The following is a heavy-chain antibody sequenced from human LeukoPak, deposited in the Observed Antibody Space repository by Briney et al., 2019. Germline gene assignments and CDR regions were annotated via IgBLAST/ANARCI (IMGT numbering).Heavy chain of an antibody. V-gene: IGHV4-61*01. CDR1: GGSVSSGSYY. CDR2: IYYSGST. CDR3: AREGGFYRPLDY. D-gene: IGHD3-3*01. J-gene: IGHJ4*02. Sequence: SETLSLTCTVSGGSVSSGSYYWSWIRQPPGKGLEWIGYIYYSGSTNYNPSLKSRVTISVDTSKNQFSLKLSSVTAADTAVYYCAREGGFYRPLDYSGQGTLVTVSS.